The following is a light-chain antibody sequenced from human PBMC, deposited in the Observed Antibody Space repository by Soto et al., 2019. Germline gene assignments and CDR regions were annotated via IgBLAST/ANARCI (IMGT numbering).Light chain of an antibody. J-gene: IGLJ2*01. V-gene: IGLV2-14*01. CDR2: YVI. Sequence: QSALTQPASVSGSPGQSITISCTGTSSDVGGYNYVSSYQQHPGKAPKLMIYYVINRPSGVSNRFSGSKSGNTASLTISGLQAEDEADYYCSSYTSSSTPVVFGGGTQLTV. CDR3: SSYTSSSTPVV. CDR1: SSDVGGYNY.